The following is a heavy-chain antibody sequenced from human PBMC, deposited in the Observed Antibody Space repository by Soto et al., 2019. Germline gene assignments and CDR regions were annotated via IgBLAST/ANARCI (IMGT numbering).Heavy chain of an antibody. V-gene: IGHV3-66*01. CDR3: VSSYDILTGSDY. J-gene: IGHJ4*02. CDR1: GFTVSSNY. Sequence: GGSLRLSCAASGFTVSSNYMSWVRQAPGKGLEWVSVIYSGGSTYYADSVKGRFTISRDNSKNTLYLQMNSLRAEDTAVYYCVSSYDILTGSDYWGQGTLVTVSS. CDR2: IYSGGST. D-gene: IGHD3-9*01.